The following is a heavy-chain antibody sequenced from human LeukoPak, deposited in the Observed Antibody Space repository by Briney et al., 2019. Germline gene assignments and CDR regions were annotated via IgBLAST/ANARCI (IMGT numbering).Heavy chain of an antibody. CDR1: GFSVSNNY. D-gene: IGHD3-10*01. CDR2: ISDGGGT. Sequence: GGSLRPSCAASGFSVSNNYMTWVRQAPGKGLEWVSVISDGGGTFCADSVKGRFTISRDNFKNTLYLQMNSLRVDDTAVYYCARAFQYGSGTHPFSLWGQGTLVTVSS. J-gene: IGHJ4*02. V-gene: IGHV3-66*01. CDR3: ARAFQYGSGTHPFSL.